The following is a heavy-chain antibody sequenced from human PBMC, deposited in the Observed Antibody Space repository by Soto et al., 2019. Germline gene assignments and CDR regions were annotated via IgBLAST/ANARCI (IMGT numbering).Heavy chain of an antibody. CDR2: LKSKTDGGTT. V-gene: IGHV3-15*07. CDR1: GFTFSNAW. Sequence: EVQLVESGGGLVKPGGSLRLSCAASGFTFSNAWMNWVRQAPGKGLEWVGRLKSKTDGGTTDYAAPVKGRFTISRDDSKNTLYLQMNSLKTEDTAVYYCTTHKPRSIAAATTGGYYYYGMDVWGQGTTVTVSS. J-gene: IGHJ6*02. D-gene: IGHD6-13*01. CDR3: TTHKPRSIAAATTGGYYYYGMDV.